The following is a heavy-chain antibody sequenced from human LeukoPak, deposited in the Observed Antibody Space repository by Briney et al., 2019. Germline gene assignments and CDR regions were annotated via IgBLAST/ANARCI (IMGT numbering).Heavy chain of an antibody. CDR2: ITGSGDSA. CDR1: GFTFSSYA. J-gene: IGHJ4*02. Sequence: PGGSLRLSCAASGFTFSSYAMTWVRQAPGKGLEWVSAITGSGDSAYYSDSVKGRFTISRDQSKSTVYLQMNSLRAEDTAVYYCARGPYYYDSSGIPGYFDYWGQGTLVTVSS. D-gene: IGHD3-22*01. V-gene: IGHV3-23*01. CDR3: ARGPYYYDSSGIPGYFDY.